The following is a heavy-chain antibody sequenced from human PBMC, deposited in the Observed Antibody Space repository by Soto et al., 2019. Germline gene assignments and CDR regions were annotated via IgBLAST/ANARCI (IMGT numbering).Heavy chain of an antibody. J-gene: IGHJ6*02. D-gene: IGHD3-16*01. CDR2: IYYSGST. Sequence: SETLSLTCTVSGGSISSGGYYWSWIRQHPGRGLEWIGYIYYSGSTYYDPSLKSRVTISVDTSKNQFSLKLSSVTAADTAVYYCARVLFTRNYYYYGMDVWGQGTTVTVYS. V-gene: IGHV4-31*03. CDR1: GGSISSGGYY. CDR3: ARVLFTRNYYYYGMDV.